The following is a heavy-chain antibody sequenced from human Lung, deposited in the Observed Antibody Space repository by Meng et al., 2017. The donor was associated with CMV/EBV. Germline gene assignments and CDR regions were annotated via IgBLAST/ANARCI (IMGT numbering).Heavy chain of an antibody. CDR1: GGSISSRDYY. CDR2: MYTNGRR. Sequence: QVQMQGSATELKTPKQTLSLACSVSGGSISSRDYYWSWLRQPAGKGLEWIGRMYTNGRRNYIPSLKSRVTISGDTSKNQFSLKLDSVTAADTGLYYCARGGDNIAVAGMVSWFDPWGPGTLVTVSS. V-gene: IGHV4-61*02. CDR3: ARGGDNIAVAGMVSWFDP. D-gene: IGHD6-19*01. J-gene: IGHJ5*02.